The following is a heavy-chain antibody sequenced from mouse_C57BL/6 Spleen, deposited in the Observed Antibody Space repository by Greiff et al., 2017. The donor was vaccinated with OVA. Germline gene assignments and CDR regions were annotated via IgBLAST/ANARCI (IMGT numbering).Heavy chain of an antibody. D-gene: IGHD2-12*01. CDR3: ARGYYRYFDV. CDR2: IYPGDGDT. V-gene: IGHV1-82*01. Sequence: VKLMESGPELVKPGASVKISCKASGYAFSSSWMNWVKQRPGKGLEWIGRIYPGDGDTNYNGKFKGKATLTADKSSSTAYMQLSSLTSEDSAVYFCARGYYRYFDVWGTGTTVTVSS. CDR1: GYAFSSSW. J-gene: IGHJ1*03.